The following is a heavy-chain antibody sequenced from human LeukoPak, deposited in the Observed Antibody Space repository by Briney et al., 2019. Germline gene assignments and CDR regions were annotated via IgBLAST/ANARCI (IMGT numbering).Heavy chain of an antibody. CDR1: GFTFSYYG. Sequence: PGGSLRLSCAASGFTFSYYGMHWVRQAPGKGLEWVAVIWYDGSNKYYADSVKGRFTISRDNSKNTLYLQMNSLRAEDTAVFYCARDQYDTWSRRGNFDSWGQGTLVTVSS. CDR2: IWYDGSNK. D-gene: IGHD3-3*01. J-gene: IGHJ4*02. CDR3: ARDQYDTWSRRGNFDS. V-gene: IGHV3-33*01.